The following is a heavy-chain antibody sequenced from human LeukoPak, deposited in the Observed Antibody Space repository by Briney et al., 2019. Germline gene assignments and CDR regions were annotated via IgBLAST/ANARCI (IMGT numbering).Heavy chain of an antibody. J-gene: IGHJ3*02. Sequence: SETLSLTCTVSGGSISSYYWSWIRQPPGKGLEWIGEINHSGSTNYNPSLKSRVTISVDTSKNQFSLKLSSVTAADTAVYYCARTKVVPAAISGARAFDIWGQGTMVTVSS. CDR3: ARTKVVPAAISGARAFDI. CDR1: GGSISSYY. CDR2: INHSGST. D-gene: IGHD2-2*01. V-gene: IGHV4-34*01.